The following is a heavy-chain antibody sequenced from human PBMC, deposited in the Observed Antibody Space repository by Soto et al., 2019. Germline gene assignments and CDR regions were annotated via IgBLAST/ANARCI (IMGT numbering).Heavy chain of an antibody. J-gene: IGHJ6*02. CDR3: ARDHYGSGSYYYYGMDV. CDR2: IYYSGST. V-gene: IGHV4-31*03. CDR1: GGSISSGGYY. D-gene: IGHD3-10*01. Sequence: QVQLQESGPGLVKPSQTLSLTCTVSGGSISSGGYYWSWIRQHPGKGLEWIGYIYYSGSTYYNPSLKSRVTISVDTSKIQFSLKLSCVTAADTAVYYWARDHYGSGSYYYYGMDVWGQGTTVTVSS.